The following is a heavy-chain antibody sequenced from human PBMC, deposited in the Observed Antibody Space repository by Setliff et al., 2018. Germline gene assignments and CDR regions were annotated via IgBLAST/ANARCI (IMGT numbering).Heavy chain of an antibody. CDR1: GGSISSSGYY. D-gene: IGHD3-22*01. V-gene: IGHV4-39*07. CDR2: IYYRGST. Sequence: LSLTCAVSGGSISSSGYYWGWIRQPPGKGLEWIGSIYYRGSTYYNPSLKSRVTMSVDASKNQFSLKLSSVTAADTAAYYCARGDSSGYYYILFDFWGQGTLVTVSS. J-gene: IGHJ4*02. CDR3: ARGDSSGYYYILFDF.